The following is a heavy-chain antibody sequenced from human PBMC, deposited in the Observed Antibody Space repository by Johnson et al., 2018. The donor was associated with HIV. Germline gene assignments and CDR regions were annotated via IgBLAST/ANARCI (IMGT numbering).Heavy chain of an antibody. CDR3: ARANRGRNDAFDI. V-gene: IGHV3-20*04. J-gene: IGHJ3*02. D-gene: IGHD2-15*01. Sequence: VQLVESGGGVVQPGRSLRLSCAASGFTFSSYAMHWVRQAPGKGLEWVSAINWNGGSTTYADSVKGRFIISRDNAKNSLYLEMNSLRAGDTAVYYCARANRGRNDAFDIWGQGTMVTVSA. CDR2: INWNGGST. CDR1: GFTFSSYA.